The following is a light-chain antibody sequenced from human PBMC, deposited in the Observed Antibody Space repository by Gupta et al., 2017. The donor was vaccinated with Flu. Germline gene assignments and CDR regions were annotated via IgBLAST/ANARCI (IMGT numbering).Light chain of an antibody. CDR1: SSDVGGYKY. CDR2: DVS. CDR3: SSYKSTGTRRV. Sequence: QSAMTQPASVSGSPGQSITISCTGTSSDVGGYKYASWYQQHPGKAPKLMIYDVSIRPSGVSYRFSGSKSGNTASLTISGLQTEDEADYYCSSYKSTGTRRVFGGGTKLTVL. V-gene: IGLV2-14*01. J-gene: IGLJ3*02.